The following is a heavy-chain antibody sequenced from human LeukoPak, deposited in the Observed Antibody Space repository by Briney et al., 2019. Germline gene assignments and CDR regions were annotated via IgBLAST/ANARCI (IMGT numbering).Heavy chain of an antibody. Sequence: GGSLVLSCSASVFTFISYAMSWVRQAPGKGLEWVSYISSSGSTIYYADSVKGRFTISRDNAKNSLYLQMNSLRAEDTAVYYCAELGITMIGGVWGKGTTVTISS. CDR1: VFTFISYA. D-gene: IGHD3-10*02. CDR3: AELGITMIGGV. V-gene: IGHV3-48*03. J-gene: IGHJ6*04. CDR2: ISSSGSTI.